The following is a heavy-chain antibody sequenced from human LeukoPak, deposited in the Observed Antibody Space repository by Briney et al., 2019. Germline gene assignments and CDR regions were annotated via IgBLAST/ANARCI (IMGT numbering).Heavy chain of an antibody. CDR2: IYYSGST. CDR1: GGSISSYY. J-gene: IGHJ3*02. CDR3: AREYYQNVDYYDSSGYLPDAFDI. Sequence: KSSETLSLTCTVSGGSISSYYWSWIRQPPGKGLEWIGYIYYSGSTNYNPSLKSRVTISVDTSKNQFSLKLSSVTAADTAVYYCAREYYQNVDYYDSSGYLPDAFDIWGQGTMVTVSS. V-gene: IGHV4-59*01. D-gene: IGHD3-22*01.